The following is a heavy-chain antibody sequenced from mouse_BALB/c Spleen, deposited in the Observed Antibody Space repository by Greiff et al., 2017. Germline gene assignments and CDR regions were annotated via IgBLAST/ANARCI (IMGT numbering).Heavy chain of an antibody. D-gene: IGHD3-1*01. Sequence: VKLVESGPGLVAPSQSLSITCTVSGFSLTGYGVNWVRQPPGKGLEWLGMIWGDGSTDYNSALKSRLSISKDNSKSQVFLKMNSLQTDDTARYYCAREGQLGLYYFDYWGQGTTLTVSS. J-gene: IGHJ2*01. CDR1: GFSLTGYG. V-gene: IGHV2-6-7*01. CDR2: IWGDGST. CDR3: AREGQLGLYYFDY.